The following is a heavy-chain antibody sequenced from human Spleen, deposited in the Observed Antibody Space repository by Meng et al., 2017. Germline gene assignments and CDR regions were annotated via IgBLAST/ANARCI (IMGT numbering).Heavy chain of an antibody. Sequence: EAPLVEFGGGLVPPGGSLKLSCAASGFTFSGSSIHWVRQASGRGLEWVGRVRSKVNDYATAYAASVQGRFTISRDDSKNTAYLQMNTLQTEDTAVYYCTRGLTYWGLGTLVTVSS. CDR3: TRGLTY. CDR2: VRSKVNDYAT. CDR1: GFTFSGSS. J-gene: IGHJ4*02. V-gene: IGHV3-73*02.